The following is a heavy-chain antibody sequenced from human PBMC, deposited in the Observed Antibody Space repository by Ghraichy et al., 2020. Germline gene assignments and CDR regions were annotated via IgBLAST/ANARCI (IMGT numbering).Heavy chain of an antibody. Sequence: ASVKVSCKASGYTFTSYAMHWVRQAPGQRLEWMGWINAGNGNTKYSQKFQGRVTITRDTSASTAYMELSSLRSEDTAVYYCARASDDFWSGYYRLGYFDYWGQGTLVTVSS. CDR2: INAGNGNT. CDR3: ARASDDFWSGYYRLGYFDY. V-gene: IGHV1-3*01. D-gene: IGHD3-3*01. J-gene: IGHJ4*02. CDR1: GYTFTSYA.